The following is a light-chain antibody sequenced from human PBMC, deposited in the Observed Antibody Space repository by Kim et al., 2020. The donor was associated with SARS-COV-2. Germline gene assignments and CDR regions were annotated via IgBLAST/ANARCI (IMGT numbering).Light chain of an antibody. Sequence: QLVLTQSPSASASLGASVKLTCTLTSGHSTYAIAWHQQQPEKGPRYLMNLNSDGSHNKGDGIPDRISGSSSGAERYLIISSLQSEDEADYYCQTWDTGIVVFGGGTKLTVL. CDR2: LNSDGSH. V-gene: IGLV4-69*01. J-gene: IGLJ2*01. CDR1: SGHSTYA. CDR3: QTWDTGIVV.